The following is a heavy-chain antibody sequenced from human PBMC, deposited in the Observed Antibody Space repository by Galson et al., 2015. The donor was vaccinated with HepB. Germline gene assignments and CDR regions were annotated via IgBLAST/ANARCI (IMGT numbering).Heavy chain of an antibody. V-gene: IGHV3-23*01. CDR3: AKDPPMLLPAAAIHFDY. CDR2: ISGSGGST. J-gene: IGHJ4*02. Sequence: SLRLSCAASGFTFSSYAMSWVRQAPGKGLEWVSAISGSGGSTYYADSVKGRFTISRDNSKNTLYLQMNSLRAEDTAVYYCAKDPPMLLPAAAIHFDYWGQGTLVTVSS. CDR1: GFTFSSYA. D-gene: IGHD2-2*01.